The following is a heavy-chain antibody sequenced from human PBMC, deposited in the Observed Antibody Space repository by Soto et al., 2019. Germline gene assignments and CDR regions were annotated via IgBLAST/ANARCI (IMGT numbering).Heavy chain of an antibody. V-gene: IGHV3-23*01. CDR2: IIGNGGRT. CDR3: AKDFGHRGSTWFSALDI. J-gene: IGHJ3*02. D-gene: IGHD6-13*01. CDR1: EFTFDNYV. Sequence: PGGPLRLSCAASEFTFDNYVMNWVRQAPGKGLEWVSSIIGNGGRTYYADSVKGRFTISRDNSKNTLYLQMSSLRAEDTALYYCAKDFGHRGSTWFSALDIWGQGTMVTVS.